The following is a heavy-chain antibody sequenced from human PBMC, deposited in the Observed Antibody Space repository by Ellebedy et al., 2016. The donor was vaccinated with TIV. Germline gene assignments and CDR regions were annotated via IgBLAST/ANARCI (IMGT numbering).Heavy chain of an antibody. CDR3: AWIAVAGSFSQSYSYGMDV. V-gene: IGHV1-69*13. D-gene: IGHD6-19*01. CDR1: GGTSSSYL. CDR2: IIPIFGTT. Sequence: SVKVSXXASGGTSSSYLITWVRQAPGQGLEWMGGIIPIFGTTHYAQRFQGRVTIIADAATSTAYMEVSSLRSEDTAVYYCAWIAVAGSFSQSYSYGMDVWGQGTTVTVSS. J-gene: IGHJ6*02.